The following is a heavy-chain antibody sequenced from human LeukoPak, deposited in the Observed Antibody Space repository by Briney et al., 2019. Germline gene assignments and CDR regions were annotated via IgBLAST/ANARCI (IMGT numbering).Heavy chain of an antibody. J-gene: IGHJ3*02. CDR3: ARESYGSGHCAAFGI. Sequence: GGSLRLSCAASGFTFSNSVMHWVRQAPGKGLERVAGISDDGSSEHYADSVKGRFTISRDNSDNTLYVQMNSLRVEDTAVYYCARESYGSGHCAAFGIWGQGTLVTVSS. D-gene: IGHD3-16*01. CDR1: GFTFSNSV. V-gene: IGHV3-30*04. CDR2: ISDDGSSE.